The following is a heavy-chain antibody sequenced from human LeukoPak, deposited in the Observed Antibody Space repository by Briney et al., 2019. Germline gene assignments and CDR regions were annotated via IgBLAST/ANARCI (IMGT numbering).Heavy chain of an antibody. CDR3: ARSSLHCTSTSCHPNWFDP. CDR2: IHTSGST. Sequence: SETLSLTCTVSGGSIRSYYWSWIRQPAGKGLEWIGRIHTSGSTNYNPSLKSRVTMLVDTSKDQFSLKLNSVTAADTAVYYCARSSLHCTSTSCHPNWFDPWGQGTLVTVSS. D-gene: IGHD2-2*01. V-gene: IGHV4-4*07. CDR1: GGSIRSYY. J-gene: IGHJ5*02.